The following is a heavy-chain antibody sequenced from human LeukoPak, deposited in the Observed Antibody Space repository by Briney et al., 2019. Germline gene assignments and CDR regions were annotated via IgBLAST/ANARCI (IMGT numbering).Heavy chain of an antibody. D-gene: IGHD6-13*01. Sequence: GGSLGLSCAAFGFTFSSYSMNWVRQAPGKGLEWVSSISSSSYIYYADSVKGRFTISRDNAKNSLYLQMNSLRAEDTAVYYCARNNIAAAGTTPWGQGTLVTVSS. J-gene: IGHJ5*02. CDR3: ARNNIAAAGTTP. CDR2: ISSSSYI. V-gene: IGHV3-21*01. CDR1: GFTFSSYS.